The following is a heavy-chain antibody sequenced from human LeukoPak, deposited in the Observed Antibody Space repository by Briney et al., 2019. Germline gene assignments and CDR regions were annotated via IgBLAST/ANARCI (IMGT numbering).Heavy chain of an antibody. Sequence: PGGSLRLSCEASGFTFSSYWMNWVRQAPGKGLEWVASIKQDGSEKCYVDSVKGRFTISRDNAKNSVYLQMNSLRAEDTAVYYCARDGPAAGLYFDYWGQGTLVTVSS. D-gene: IGHD6-13*01. J-gene: IGHJ4*02. CDR2: IKQDGSEK. CDR3: ARDGPAAGLYFDY. CDR1: GFTFSSYW. V-gene: IGHV3-7*03.